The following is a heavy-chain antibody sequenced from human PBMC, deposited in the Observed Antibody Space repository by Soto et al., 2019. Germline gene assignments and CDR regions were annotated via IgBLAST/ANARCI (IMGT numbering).Heavy chain of an antibody. CDR1: GDIFSSNF. CDR3: AGRCRGGKSLSSYDIEV. CDR2: IDPIDSQS. J-gene: IGHJ6*02. V-gene: IGHV5-10-1*01. Sequence: GEALKISCRCAGDIFSSNFINWVRQMPGEFLEWMGRIDPIDSQSNYNPSCQVHVTISADNYTSSAYLQWNSLKASDTDMYYCAGRCRGGKSLSSYDIEVWGHGTPVTVSS. D-gene: IGHD2-15*01.